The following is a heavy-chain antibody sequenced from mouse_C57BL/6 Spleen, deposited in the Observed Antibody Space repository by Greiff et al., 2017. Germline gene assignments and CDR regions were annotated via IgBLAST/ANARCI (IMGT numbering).Heavy chain of an antibody. V-gene: IGHV1-55*01. CDR3: GAYYGSSNYAMDY. D-gene: IGHD1-1*01. Sequence: QVQLKQPGAELVKPGASVKMSCKASGYTFTSYWITWVKQRPGQGLEWIGDIYPGSGSTNYNEKFKSKATLTVDTSSSTAYMQLSSLTSEDSAVYYCGAYYGSSNYAMDYWGQGTSVTVSS. CDR2: IYPGSGST. J-gene: IGHJ4*01. CDR1: GYTFTSYW.